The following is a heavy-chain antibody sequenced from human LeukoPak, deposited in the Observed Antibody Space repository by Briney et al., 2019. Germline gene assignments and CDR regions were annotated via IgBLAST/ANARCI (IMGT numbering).Heavy chain of an antibody. CDR2: MYSSGST. Sequence: PSETLSLTCRVSGASINSGSNYWGWIRQPPGKTLEWIGSMYSSGSTYYNPSLKSRVIIMIDTPKNHFSLTLSSVTAADTAVYYCARSDGYGLVGIWGQGTMVTVSS. CDR3: ARSDGYGLVGI. V-gene: IGHV4-39*07. J-gene: IGHJ3*02. D-gene: IGHD3-10*01. CDR1: GASINSGSNY.